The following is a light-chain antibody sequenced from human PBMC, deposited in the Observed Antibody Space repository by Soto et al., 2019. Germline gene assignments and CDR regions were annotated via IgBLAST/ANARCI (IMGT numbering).Light chain of an antibody. CDR3: QKYNSAPLT. CDR2: AAS. Sequence: DIQMTQSPSSLSASVGDRVTITCRARLPISNYLAWYQQKPGLIPYLLIYAASTLQAGVPSRFSGSGSGTDFTLSISSLQPEDVAAYYCQKYNSAPLTFGGWIKVEIK. V-gene: IGKV1-27*01. CDR1: LPISNY. J-gene: IGKJ4*01.